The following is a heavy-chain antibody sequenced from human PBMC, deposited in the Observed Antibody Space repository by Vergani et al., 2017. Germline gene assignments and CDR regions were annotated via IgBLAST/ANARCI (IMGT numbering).Heavy chain of an antibody. CDR2: MNPNSGNT. CDR3: AREQPPFVVVPAAIGPTWGDV. CDR1: GYTFTSYD. J-gene: IGHJ4*02. D-gene: IGHD2-2*01. Sequence: QVQLVQSGAEVKKPGASVKVSCKASGYTFTSYDINWVRQATGQGLEWMGWMNPNSGNTGYAQKFQGRVTMTRDTSTSTVYMELSSLRSEDTAVYYCAREQPPFVVVPAAIGPTWGDVWGQGTLVTVSS. V-gene: IGHV1-8*01.